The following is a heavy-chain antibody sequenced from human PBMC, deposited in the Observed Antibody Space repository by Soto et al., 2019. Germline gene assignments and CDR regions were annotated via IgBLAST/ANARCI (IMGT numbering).Heavy chain of an antibody. J-gene: IGHJ3*02. Sequence: SSETLSLTCVVSGVSISSGGYSWSWIRQPPGKGLEWIGNIYHSGSTYYKPSLKSRVTISVDRSKKQISLKLSSVTAADTAVYYCARGGDYYGSGSYSVFDIWGQGTMVTVSS. CDR2: IYHSGST. D-gene: IGHD3-10*01. CDR1: GVSISSGGYS. CDR3: ARGGDYYGSGSYSVFDI. V-gene: IGHV4-30-2*01.